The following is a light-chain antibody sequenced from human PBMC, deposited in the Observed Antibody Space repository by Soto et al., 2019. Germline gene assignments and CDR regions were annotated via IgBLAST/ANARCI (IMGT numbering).Light chain of an antibody. J-gene: IGKJ4*01. CDR2: DAS. Sequence: EIVLTQSPGTLSLSPGERATLSCRASQSVSSSYLAWYQQKPGQAPRLLISDASKRATGIPDRFSGIGSGTDFTLTINSLQPEDSAIYYCQQRSNWPVSFGGGTKVDIK. CDR1: QSVSSSY. V-gene: IGKV3D-20*02. CDR3: QQRSNWPVS.